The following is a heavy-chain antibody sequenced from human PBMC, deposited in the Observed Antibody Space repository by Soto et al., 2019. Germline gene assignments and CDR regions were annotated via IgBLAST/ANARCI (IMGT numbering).Heavy chain of an antibody. J-gene: IGHJ3*02. D-gene: IGHD3-10*01. CDR1: GFTFSSYS. CDR2: ISSSSSYI. Sequence: EVQLVESGGGLVKPGGSLRLSCAASGFTFSSYSMNWVRQAPGKGLEWVSSISSSSSYIYYADSVKGRFTISRDNAKNSLYLQMNSLRAEDTAVYYCASKDGAWGSNAFDIWGQGTMVTVSS. CDR3: ASKDGAWGSNAFDI. V-gene: IGHV3-21*01.